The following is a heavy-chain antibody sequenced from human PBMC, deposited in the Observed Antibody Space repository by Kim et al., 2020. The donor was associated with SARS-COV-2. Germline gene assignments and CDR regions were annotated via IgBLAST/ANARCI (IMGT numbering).Heavy chain of an antibody. CDR1: GYSFTSYW. D-gene: IGHD6-19*01. J-gene: IGHJ6*02. Sequence: GESLKISCKGSGYSFTSYWIGWVRQMPGKGLEWMGIIYPGDSDTRYSPSFQGQVTISADKSISTAYLQWSSLKASDTAMYYCARHRVAQWLKDYYYYGMDVWGQGTTVTVSS. CDR2: IYPGDSDT. V-gene: IGHV5-51*01. CDR3: ARHRVAQWLKDYYYYGMDV.